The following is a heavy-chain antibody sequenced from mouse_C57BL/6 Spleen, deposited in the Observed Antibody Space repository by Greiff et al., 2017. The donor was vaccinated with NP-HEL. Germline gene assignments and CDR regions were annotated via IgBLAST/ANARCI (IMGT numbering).Heavy chain of an antibody. CDR2: IDPNSGGT. D-gene: IGHD1-1*01. V-gene: IGHV1-72*01. CDR3: ARSFITPVVAPLDY. CDR1: GYTFTSYW. Sequence: QVQLQQPGAELVKPGASVKLSCKASGYTFTSYWMHWVKQRPGRGLEWIGRIDPNSGGTTYNEKFKSKATLTVDKPSSTAYMQLSSLTSEDSAVDYCARSFITPVVAPLDYWGQGTTLTVSS. J-gene: IGHJ2*01.